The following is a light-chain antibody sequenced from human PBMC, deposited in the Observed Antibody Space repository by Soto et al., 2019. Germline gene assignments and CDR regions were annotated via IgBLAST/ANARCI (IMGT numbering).Light chain of an antibody. CDR2: GAS. V-gene: IGKV3-15*01. J-gene: IGKJ4*01. Sequence: EIVVTQSPALLSVSPGERVTLSCRASQSVISSIAWYQQKLGQAPRLLIYGASTRATGIPARFSGSGSGTEFFLTISSLQSEDFAMYYCQHYTNWLGTFGGRTEVDI. CDR3: QHYTNWLGT. CDR1: QSVISS.